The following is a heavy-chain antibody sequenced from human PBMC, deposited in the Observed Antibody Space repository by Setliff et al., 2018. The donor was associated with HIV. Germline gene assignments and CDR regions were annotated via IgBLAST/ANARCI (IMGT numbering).Heavy chain of an antibody. Sequence: GASVKVSCKASGYTFSDYFIHWMRQAPGQGLEWMGWIHPNRGGTNYAQKFQGRVTMTRDTSITTAYMELSRLSSDDTAVYYCARSGSYVGPIQHWGQGTLVTVSS. V-gene: IGHV1-2*02. D-gene: IGHD3-10*02. J-gene: IGHJ1*01. CDR3: ARSGSYVGPIQH. CDR1: GYTFSDYF. CDR2: IHPNRGGT.